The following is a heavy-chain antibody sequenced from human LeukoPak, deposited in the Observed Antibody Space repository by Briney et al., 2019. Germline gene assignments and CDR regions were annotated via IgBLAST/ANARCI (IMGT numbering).Heavy chain of an antibody. Sequence: GGSLRLSCAASGFTFDDYAMHWVRQAPGKGLEWVSLISGDGGSTYYADSVKGRFTISRDNSKDTLYLQMNSLRAEDTAVYYCAKRVEYGSSWYYFDYWGQGTLVTVSS. V-gene: IGHV3-43*02. D-gene: IGHD6-13*01. J-gene: IGHJ4*02. CDR3: AKRVEYGSSWYYFDY. CDR2: ISGDGGST. CDR1: GFTFDDYA.